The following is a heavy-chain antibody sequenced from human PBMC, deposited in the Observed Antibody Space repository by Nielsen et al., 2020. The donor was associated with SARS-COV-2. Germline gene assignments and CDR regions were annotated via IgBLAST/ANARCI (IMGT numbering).Heavy chain of an antibody. CDR3: ARQFGLTQYNWFDP. D-gene: IGHD3-16*01. V-gene: IGHV3-33*01. CDR1: GFTFSSYG. CDR2: IWYDGSNK. J-gene: IGHJ5*02. Sequence: GESLKISCAASGFTFSSYGMHWVRQAPGKGLEWVAVIWYDGSNKYYADSVKGRFTISRDNSKNTLYLQMNSLRAEDTAVYYCARQFGLTQYNWFDPWGQGTLVTVSS.